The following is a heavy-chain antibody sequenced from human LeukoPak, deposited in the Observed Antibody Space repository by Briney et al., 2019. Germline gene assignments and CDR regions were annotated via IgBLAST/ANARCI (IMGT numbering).Heavy chain of an antibody. D-gene: IGHD3-22*01. CDR2: ISSSSSYI. CDR3: ARDYLNYYDSSGYDHFDY. J-gene: IGHJ4*02. CDR1: GFTFSRNS. Sequence: GGSLRLSCAASGFTFSRNSMNWVRQAPGKGLEWVSSISSSSSYIYHADSVKGRFTISRDNAKNSLYLQMNSLRAEDTAVYYCARDYLNYYDSSGYDHFDYWGQGTLVTVSS. V-gene: IGHV3-21*01.